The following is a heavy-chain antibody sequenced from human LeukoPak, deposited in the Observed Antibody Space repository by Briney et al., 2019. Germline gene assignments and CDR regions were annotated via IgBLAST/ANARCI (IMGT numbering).Heavy chain of an antibody. J-gene: IGHJ4*02. CDR1: GYTFNTYG. CDR2: ISTYNGDV. V-gene: IGHV1-18*01. Sequence: ASVEVSCKACGYTFNTYGISWVRQAPGQGLEWMGWISTYNGDVIYVQNLQGRVTMTTDTSTSTAYMELMSLRSDDTAVYYCLRDAQRPRLTPDYWGQGTLVTVSS. CDR3: LRDAQRPRLTPDY. D-gene: IGHD6-25*01.